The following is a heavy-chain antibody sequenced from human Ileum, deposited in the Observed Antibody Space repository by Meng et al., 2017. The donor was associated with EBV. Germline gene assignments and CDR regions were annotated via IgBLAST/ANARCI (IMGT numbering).Heavy chain of an antibody. CDR3: ARNSESGSYIDY. V-gene: IGHV4-28*01. Sequence: QVKMKQSGPGLVKSSDTLSLNCAGSGYSISTTNWWCWIRQHPGKGLEWIGHIYYSGTTYNNPSLKSRVTMSIDPSKNQFSLKLSSVTAVDTAVYYCARNSESGSYIDYWGLGTLVTVSS. D-gene: IGHD1-26*01. J-gene: IGHJ4*02. CDR2: IYYSGTT. CDR1: GYSISTTNW.